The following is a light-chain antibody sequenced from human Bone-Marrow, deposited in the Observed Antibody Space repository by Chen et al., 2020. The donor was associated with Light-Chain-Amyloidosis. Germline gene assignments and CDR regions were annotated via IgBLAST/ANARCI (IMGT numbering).Light chain of an antibody. CDR1: QSLLHSNGYNY. CDR3: MQALQTPPWT. CDR2: LGS. Sequence: DIVMTQSPLSLPVTPAEPASIPCRSSQSLLHSNGYNYLDWYLQKPGQSPQLLIYLGSNRASGVPDRFSGSGSGTDFTLKISRVEAEDVGVYYCMQALQTPPWTFGQGTKVEIK. J-gene: IGKJ1*01. V-gene: IGKV2-28*01.